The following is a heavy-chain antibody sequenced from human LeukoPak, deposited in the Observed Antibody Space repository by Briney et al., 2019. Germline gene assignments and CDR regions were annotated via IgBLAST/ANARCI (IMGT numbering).Heavy chain of an antibody. Sequence: GGSLRLSCAAPGFTFSSYSMNWVRQAPGKGLEWVSSISSSSSYIYYAGSVKGRFTISRDNAKNSLSLQMNSLRAEDTAVYYCAKPGYSNNWYPFDYWGQGTLVTVSS. CDR2: ISSSSSYI. CDR1: GFTFSSYS. D-gene: IGHD6-13*01. V-gene: IGHV3-21*01. J-gene: IGHJ4*02. CDR3: AKPGYSNNWYPFDY.